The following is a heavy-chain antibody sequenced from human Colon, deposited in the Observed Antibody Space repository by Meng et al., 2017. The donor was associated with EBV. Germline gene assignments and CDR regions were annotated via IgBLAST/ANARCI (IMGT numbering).Heavy chain of an antibody. D-gene: IGHD2-2*01. CDR1: AYTFTSYS. Sequence: QWQLVQSGSQLKKPEAPPEVACTASAYTFTSYSFSLVHKAPVQGFDWMGRTNPNSGGINYSQKFQGRVSMTRDTPISTVDMEMSSPRLDDTAVFYCARVPYHCRSTRCYPFDFDYWGQGTLVTVSS. CDR2: TNPNSGGI. CDR3: ARVPYHCRSTRCYPFDFDY. J-gene: IGHJ4*02. V-gene: IGHV1-2*06.